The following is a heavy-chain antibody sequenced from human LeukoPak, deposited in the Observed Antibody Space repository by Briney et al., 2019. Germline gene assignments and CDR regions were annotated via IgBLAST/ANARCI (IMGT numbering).Heavy chain of an antibody. J-gene: IGHJ4*02. V-gene: IGHV3-33*01. CDR3: ARELVALDY. CDR1: GFTFSNYG. Sequence: PGGCLRLSCAASGFTFSNYGMHWVRQAPGKGLEWVAVIWHDGSNKYYADSVKGRLTISRENSKNTLYLQMNSLRAEDTAVYYCARELVALDYWGEGTLVTVSS. CDR2: IWHDGSNK. D-gene: IGHD3-9*01.